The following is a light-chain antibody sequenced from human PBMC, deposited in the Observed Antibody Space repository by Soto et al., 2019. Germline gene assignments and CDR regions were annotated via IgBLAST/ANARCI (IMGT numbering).Light chain of an antibody. CDR1: QNICDY. J-gene: IGKJ3*01. CDR3: QQIYSPPLT. V-gene: IGKV1-39*01. Sequence: DIQVTQSPSSLSASVGDRVTITCRASQNICDYLNWYQQKPGEAPKLLIYAASTLQSGVPSRFSGTGSGTEFTLTISSLQPEDSATYFCQQIYSPPLTFGPGTKLDIK. CDR2: AAS.